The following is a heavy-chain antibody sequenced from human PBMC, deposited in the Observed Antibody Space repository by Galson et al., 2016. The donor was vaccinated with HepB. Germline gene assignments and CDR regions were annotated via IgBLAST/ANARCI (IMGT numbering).Heavy chain of an antibody. J-gene: IGHJ6*03. CDR3: ATGIVVAGKYYYHYMDG. Sequence: SETLSLTCVVSGGSVSTDYYWGWIRQVPGRGLEWIGSIYSTGDTYYSPSLESRVTISVDTSKNQFSLRLNSVTAADTGVYYCATGIVVAGKYYYHYMDGWGKGTTVTVSS. CDR1: GGSVSTDYY. CDR2: IYSTGDT. D-gene: IGHD6-19*01. V-gene: IGHV4-39*01.